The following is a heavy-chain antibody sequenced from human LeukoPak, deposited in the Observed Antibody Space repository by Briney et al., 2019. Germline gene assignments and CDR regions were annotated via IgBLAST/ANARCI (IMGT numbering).Heavy chain of an antibody. CDR1: GGSISSYY. CDR3: ARYGEQLEAFDI. D-gene: IGHD6-13*01. V-gene: IGHV4-59*01. Sequence: SEILSLTCTVSGGSISSYYWSWIRQPPGKGLEWIGYIYYSGSTNYNPSLKSRVTISVDTSKNQFSLKLSSVTAADTAVYYCARYGEQLEAFDIWGQGTMVTVSS. CDR2: IYYSGST. J-gene: IGHJ3*02.